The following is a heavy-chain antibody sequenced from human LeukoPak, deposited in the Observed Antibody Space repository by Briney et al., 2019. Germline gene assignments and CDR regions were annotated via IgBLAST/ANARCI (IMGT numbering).Heavy chain of an antibody. V-gene: IGHV4-4*07. CDR3: ARAGFGSGWHYFDY. Sequence: PSETLSLTCTVSGYSISNFYWGWVRNPAGKGMECLGRLYSSESTNYNPSLKSRLSISVDTSKNQYSLSLISVTAADTAVYYCARAGFGSGWHYFDYWGRGILVSVSS. CDR1: GYSISNFY. D-gene: IGHD6-19*01. J-gene: IGHJ4*01. CDR2: LYSSEST.